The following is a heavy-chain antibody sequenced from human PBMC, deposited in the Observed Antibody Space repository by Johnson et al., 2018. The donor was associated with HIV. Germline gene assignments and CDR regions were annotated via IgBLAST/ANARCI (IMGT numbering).Heavy chain of an antibody. CDR3: ASRYTVDAFDI. CDR1: GFTFSDYY. Sequence: QVQLVESGGGLVKPGGSLRLSCAASGFTFSDYYMSWIRQAPGKGLEWVAVISYDGSNKYYADSAKGRFTISRDNAKNSLYLQMNSLRAEDTAGYYCASRYTVDAFDILGQGTMVTVSS. V-gene: IGHV3-30-3*01. J-gene: IGHJ3*02. CDR2: ISYDGSNK. D-gene: IGHD1-1*01.